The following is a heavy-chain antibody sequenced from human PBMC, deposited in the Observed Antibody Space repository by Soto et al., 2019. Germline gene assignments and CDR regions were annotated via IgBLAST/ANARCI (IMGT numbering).Heavy chain of an antibody. V-gene: IGHV3-15*07. CDR3: TTGLYDSSGKFDY. Sequence: GGFLRLCCAASGFTFIDVWMSWVRQAPGKGLEWVGRIKSKTDGGTTDYAAPVKGRFTISRDDSKNTLYLQMNSLKTEDTAVYYCTTGLYDSSGKFDYWGQGTLVPVSS. CDR1: GFTFIDVW. J-gene: IGHJ4*02. CDR2: IKSKTDGGTT. D-gene: IGHD3-22*01.